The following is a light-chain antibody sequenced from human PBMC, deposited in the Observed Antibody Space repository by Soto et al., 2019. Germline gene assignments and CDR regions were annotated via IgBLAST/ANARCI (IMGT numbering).Light chain of an antibody. Sequence: ELTQPPSVSVSPGQTASITCSGDKLGDKYACWYQQKPGQSPVLVIYQDSKRPSGIPERFSGSNSGNTATLTISGTQAMDEADYYCQAWDSSTAVFGTGTKVAVL. V-gene: IGLV3-1*01. CDR1: KLGDKY. CDR3: QAWDSSTAV. J-gene: IGLJ1*01. CDR2: QDS.